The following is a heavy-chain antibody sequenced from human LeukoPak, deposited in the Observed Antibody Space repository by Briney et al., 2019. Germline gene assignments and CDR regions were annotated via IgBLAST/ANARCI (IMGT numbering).Heavy chain of an antibody. CDR1: GGSISSYY. Sequence: SETLSLTCTVSGGSISSYYWSWIRQPPGKGLEWIGYIYYSGSTNYNPSLKSRVTISVDTSKNQFSLKLSSVTAADTAVYYCARNPKYSSGWYHDAFDIWGQGTMVTVSS. CDR3: ARNPKYSSGWYHDAFDI. J-gene: IGHJ3*02. V-gene: IGHV4-59*08. CDR2: IYYSGST. D-gene: IGHD6-19*01.